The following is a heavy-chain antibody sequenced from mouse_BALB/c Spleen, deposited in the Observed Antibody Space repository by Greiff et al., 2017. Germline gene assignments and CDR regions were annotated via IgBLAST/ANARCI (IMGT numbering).Heavy chain of an antibody. D-gene: IGHD1-1*01. Sequence: VQLKQSGPELVKPGASVKISCKASGYSFTGYFMNWVMQSHGKSLEWIGRINPYNGDTFYNQKFKGKATLTVDKSSSTAHMELRSLASEDSAVYYCARGLLRSPFAYWGQGTLVTVSA. J-gene: IGHJ3*01. CDR3: ARGLLRSPFAY. CDR1: GYSFTGYF. V-gene: IGHV1-20*02. CDR2: INPYNGDT.